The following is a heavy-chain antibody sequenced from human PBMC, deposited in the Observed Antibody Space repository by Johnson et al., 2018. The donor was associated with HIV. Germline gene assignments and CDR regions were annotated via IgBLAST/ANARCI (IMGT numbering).Heavy chain of an antibody. CDR1: GFTFSSYA. V-gene: IGHV3-30*04. J-gene: IGHJ3*02. CDR2: ISYDGSNK. D-gene: IGHD6-19*01. Sequence: QVQLVESGGGVVQPGRSLRLSCAASGFTFSSYAIHWVRQAPGKGLEWVAVISYDGSNKYSADSVKGRFTIPRDNAKNSLYLQMNSLRAEDTAVYYCARESPGLGVNGFDIWGQGTMVTVSS. CDR3: ARESPGLGVNGFDI.